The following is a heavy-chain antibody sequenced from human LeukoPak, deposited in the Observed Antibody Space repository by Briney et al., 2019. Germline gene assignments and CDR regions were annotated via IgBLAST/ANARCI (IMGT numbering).Heavy chain of an antibody. J-gene: IGHJ5*02. CDR2: IYTSGST. CDR1: GGSISSGSYY. Sequence: SETLSLTCTVSGGSISSGSYYWSWIRQPAGKGLEWIGRIYTSGSTNYNPSLKSRVTISVDTSKNQFSLKLSSLTAADTAVYYCARDPSSNWFDPWGQGTLVTVSS. V-gene: IGHV4-61*02. CDR3: ARDPSSNWFDP.